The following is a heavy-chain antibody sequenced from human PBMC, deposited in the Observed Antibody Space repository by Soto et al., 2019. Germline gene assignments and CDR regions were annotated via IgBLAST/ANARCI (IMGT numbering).Heavy chain of an antibody. Sequence: WTVSAGPLSTSCNYWGWILLEPGKGLEWIWSIYYSGSPYYNTSLKSRGTISVEPSKNQFSLKLSSVTAADTAVYYCARLRGLELPEAVKDWGHGTLVAVS. CDR3: ARLRGLELPEAVKD. V-gene: IGHV4-39*01. J-gene: IGHJ4*01. D-gene: IGHD1-7*01. CDR2: IYYSGSP. CDR1: AGPLSTSCNY.